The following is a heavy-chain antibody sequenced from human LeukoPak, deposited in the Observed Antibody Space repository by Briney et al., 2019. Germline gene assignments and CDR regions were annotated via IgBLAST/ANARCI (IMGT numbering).Heavy chain of an antibody. CDR1: GGSISSYY. D-gene: IGHD6-19*01. CDR2: IYYTGST. J-gene: IGHJ4*02. V-gene: IGHV4-59*08. Sequence: PSETLSLTCTVSGGSISSYYWSWIQQPPGKGLEWIGYIYYTGSTNYDPSLKSRVTISMDTPKNQFSLNLTSVAAADTAVYYCARQVKKSSGWYFDFWGQGTLVTVSS. CDR3: ARQVKKSSGWYFDF.